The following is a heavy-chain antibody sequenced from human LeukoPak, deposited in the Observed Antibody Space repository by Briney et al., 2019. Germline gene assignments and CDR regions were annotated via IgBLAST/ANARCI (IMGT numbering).Heavy chain of an antibody. D-gene: IGHD6-13*01. Sequence: ASVKVSCKASGYIFNNFGISWVRQAPGQGLEWMGWISVYNGNTNFAQKLQGRVTMTTDTSTTTAYMELRNLRSDDTAVYYCTRDHSSRCQLFDYWGQGTLVTVSS. CDR2: ISVYNGNT. V-gene: IGHV1-18*01. CDR3: TRDHSSRCQLFDY. J-gene: IGHJ4*02. CDR1: GYIFNNFG.